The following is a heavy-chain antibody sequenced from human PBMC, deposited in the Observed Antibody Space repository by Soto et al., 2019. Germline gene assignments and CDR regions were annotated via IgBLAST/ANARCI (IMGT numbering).Heavy chain of an antibody. J-gene: IGHJ4*02. Sequence: QVQLVQSGAEVKKPGASVKVSCKASGYTFTSYGISWVRQAPGQGLEWMGWISAYNGNTNYAQKLQGRVTMTTDTXXSTGDMELRSMRSDDTAVYYCARGGSYYVSAFVDYWGQGTLVTVSS. CDR1: GYTFTSYG. CDR2: ISAYNGNT. V-gene: IGHV1-18*01. CDR3: ARGGSYYVSAFVDY. D-gene: IGHD1-26*01.